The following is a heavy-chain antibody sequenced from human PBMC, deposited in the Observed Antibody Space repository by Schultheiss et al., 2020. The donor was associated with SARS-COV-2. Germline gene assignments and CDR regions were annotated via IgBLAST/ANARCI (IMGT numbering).Heavy chain of an antibody. J-gene: IGHJ6*02. CDR3: VKDLATTDLYYYGMDV. CDR1: GFTFSSYA. CDR2: ITWNSGRI. D-gene: IGHD5-12*01. V-gene: IGHV3-9*01. Sequence: GGSLRLSCAASGFTFSSYAMHWVRQAPGKGLEWVSGITWNSGRIVYADSVKGRFTISRDNAKNSLYLQMNSLRAEDTASYYCVKDLATTDLYYYGMDVWGQGTTVTVSS.